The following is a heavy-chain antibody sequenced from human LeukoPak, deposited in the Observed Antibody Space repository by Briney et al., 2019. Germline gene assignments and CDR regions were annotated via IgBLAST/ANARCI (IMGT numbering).Heavy chain of an antibody. CDR1: GFTFSSYS. CDR2: IYSGGST. CDR3: ARGDSWYDY. D-gene: IGHD6-13*01. J-gene: IGHJ4*02. Sequence: PGGSLRLSCAASGFTFSSYSMNWVRQAPGKGLEWVSVIYSGGSTYYADSVKGRFTISRDNSKNTLYLQMNSLRAEDTAVYYCARGDSWYDYWGQGTLVTVSS. V-gene: IGHV3-53*01.